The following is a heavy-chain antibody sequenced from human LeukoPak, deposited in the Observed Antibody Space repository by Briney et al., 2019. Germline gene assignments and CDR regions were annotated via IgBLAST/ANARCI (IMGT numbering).Heavy chain of an antibody. CDR1: GFTFSDYY. CDR2: ISSSGSTI. CDR3: ARDWEEYCSSTSCLYYYYYYMDV. J-gene: IGHJ6*03. Sequence: GGSLRLSCAASGFTFSDYYMSWLRQAPGKGLEWVSYISSSGSTIYYADSVKGRFTISRDNAKNSLYLQMNSLRAEDTAVYYCARDWEEYCSSTSCLYYYYYYMDVWGKGTTVTVSS. D-gene: IGHD2-2*01. V-gene: IGHV3-11*01.